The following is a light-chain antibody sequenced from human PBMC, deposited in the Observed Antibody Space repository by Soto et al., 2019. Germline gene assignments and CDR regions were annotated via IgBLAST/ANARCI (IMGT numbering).Light chain of an antibody. CDR1: SSNIGRDY. V-gene: IGLV1-47*01. CDR3: AAWDDSLYGWV. J-gene: IGLJ3*02. CDR2: RNN. Sequence: QAVVTQPPSASGTPGQRVTLSCSGSSSNIGRDYVNWYQQFPGTAPKLLIYRNNQRPSGVPDRFSGSKSGTSASLAISGLRSEDEADYYCAAWDDSLYGWVFGGGTQLTVL.